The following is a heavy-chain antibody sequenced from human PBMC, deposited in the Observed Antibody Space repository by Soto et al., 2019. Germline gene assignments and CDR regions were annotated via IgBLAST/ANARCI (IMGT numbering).Heavy chain of an antibody. D-gene: IGHD2-2*01. J-gene: IGHJ6*02. CDR2: IYYSGST. Sequence: ASETLSLTCTVSGGSISSGDYYWSWIRQPPGKGLEWIGYIYYSGSTYYNPSLKSRVTISVDTSKNQFSLKLSSVTAADTAVYYCARVAPPISRTYYYYGMDVWGQGTTVTVSS. CDR3: ARVAPPISRTYYYYGMDV. V-gene: IGHV4-30-4*01. CDR1: GGSISSGDYY.